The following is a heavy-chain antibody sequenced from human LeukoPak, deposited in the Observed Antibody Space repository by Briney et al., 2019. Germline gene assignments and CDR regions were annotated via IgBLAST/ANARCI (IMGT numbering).Heavy chain of an antibody. CDR1: GGSFSGYY. J-gene: IGHJ4*02. CDR2: INHSGST. D-gene: IGHD6-19*01. V-gene: IGHV4-34*01. Sequence: SETLSLTCAVYGGSFSGYYWSWIRQPPGKGLEWIGEINHSGSTNYNPSLKSRVTISVDTSKNQFSLKLNSVTAADTAVYYCARSSIAVAGFDYWGQGTLVTVSS. CDR3: ARSSIAVAGFDY.